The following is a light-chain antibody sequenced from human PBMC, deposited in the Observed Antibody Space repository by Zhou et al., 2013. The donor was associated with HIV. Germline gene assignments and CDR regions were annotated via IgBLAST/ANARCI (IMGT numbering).Light chain of an antibody. J-gene: IGKJ3*01. V-gene: IGKV1-39*01. CDR1: QSIRGS. CDR2: AAS. Sequence: DIQMTQSPSSLSASVGDRVTITCRASQSIRGSLNWYQQKPGKAPNLLIYAASSLQSGVPSRFSGTGSGTDFTLTISSLQPEDFATYYCQQSYSRIFTFGPGTKVDIK. CDR3: QQSYSRIFT.